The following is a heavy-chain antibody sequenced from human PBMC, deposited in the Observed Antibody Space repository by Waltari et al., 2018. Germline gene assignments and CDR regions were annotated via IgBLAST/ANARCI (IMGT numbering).Heavy chain of an antibody. Sequence: QVQLQESGPGLVKPSETLSLTCTVSVGPLSNYFWSWLRQPPGKGLEWIGYFYYSGSTKYNPSLKSRVTISVDTSKNQFSLKLTSVTAADTAVYYCARHDNGGNSGVYTFDSWGQGTLVTVSS. J-gene: IGHJ4*02. CDR3: ARHDNGGNSGVYTFDS. CDR2: FYYSGST. CDR1: VGPLSNYF. D-gene: IGHD2-21*01. V-gene: IGHV4-59*08.